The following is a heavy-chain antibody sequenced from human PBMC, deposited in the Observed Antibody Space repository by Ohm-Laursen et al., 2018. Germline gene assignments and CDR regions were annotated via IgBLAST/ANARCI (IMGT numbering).Heavy chain of an antibody. V-gene: IGHV1-18*01. CDR1: GYTFINYD. J-gene: IGHJ4*02. CDR2: ISTYDDNT. CDR3: TSDKSGYFGDF. Sequence: ASVKVSCKASGYTFINYDITWVRQAPGQGLEWMGWISTYDDNTNYAQKFQDRFTMTKDTSTNTVYMELRSLRSDDTAVYYCTSDKSGYFGDFWGQGTLVTVSS. D-gene: IGHD3-3*01.